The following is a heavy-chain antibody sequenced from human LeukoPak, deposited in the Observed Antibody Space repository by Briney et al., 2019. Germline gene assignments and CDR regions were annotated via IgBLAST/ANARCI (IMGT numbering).Heavy chain of an antibody. D-gene: IGHD5-24*01. J-gene: IGHJ4*03. CDR3: AIKGRDIYNFAN. CDR2: ISPSGRTL. Sequence: GGSLRLSCVVSGITFSDYYMGWVRQTPGEGLECVSYISPSGRTLNYADSAKGRFTISRDNATKSLCLQMNSRRADDTAVDYFAIKGRDIYNFANCGQGALGTVSS. V-gene: IGHV3-11*01. CDR1: GITFSDYY.